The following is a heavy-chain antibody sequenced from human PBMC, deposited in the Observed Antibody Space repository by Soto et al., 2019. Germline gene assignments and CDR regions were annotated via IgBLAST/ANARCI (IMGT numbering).Heavy chain of an antibody. D-gene: IGHD3-10*01. V-gene: IGHV4-30-2*01. J-gene: IGHJ4*02. CDR2: IYHSGST. CDR3: ARVEVRGTRFGELLSGFDY. Sequence: PSETLSLTCAVSGGSISSGGYSWSWIRQPPGKGLEWIGYIYHSGSTYYNPSLKSRVTISVDRSKNQFSLKLSSVTAADTAVYYCARVEVRGTRFGELLSGFDYWGQGTLVTVSS. CDR1: GGSISSGGYS.